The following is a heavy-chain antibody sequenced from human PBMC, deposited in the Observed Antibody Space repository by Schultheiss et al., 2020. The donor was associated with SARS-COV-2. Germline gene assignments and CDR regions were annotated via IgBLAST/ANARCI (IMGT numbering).Heavy chain of an antibody. V-gene: IGHV4-38-2*01. CDR2: IYYSGST. D-gene: IGHD2-2*01. CDR1: GYSISSGYY. J-gene: IGHJ6*02. Sequence: SETLSLTCAVSGYSISSGYYWGWIRQSPGKGLEWIGYIYYSGSTYYNPSLKSRVTISVDTSKNQFSLKLSSVTAADTAVYYCARSRVVVVPAAYYYYGMDVWGQGTTVTVSS. CDR3: ARSRVVVVPAAYYYYGMDV.